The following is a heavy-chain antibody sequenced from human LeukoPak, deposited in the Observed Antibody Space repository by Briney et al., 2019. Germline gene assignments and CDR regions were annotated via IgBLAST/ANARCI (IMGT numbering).Heavy chain of an antibody. J-gene: IGHJ4*02. CDR2: IYPGDSDT. V-gene: IGHV5-51*01. CDR3: AREYSYSDY. Sequence: GESLKISCKGYGYSFTNYWIGWVRQMPGKGLEWMGIIYPGDSDTRYSPSFQGQVTISTDKSISTAYLQWSSLKASYTAKYYCAREYSYSDYWGQGTLVTVSS. D-gene: IGHD2/OR15-2a*01. CDR1: GYSFTNYW.